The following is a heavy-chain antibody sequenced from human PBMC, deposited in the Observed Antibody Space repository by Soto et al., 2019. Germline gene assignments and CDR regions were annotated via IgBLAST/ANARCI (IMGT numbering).Heavy chain of an antibody. Sequence: QVQLVESGGGVVQPGRSLRLSCAASGFTFSSYGMHWVRQAPGKGLEWVAVIWYDGSNKYYADSVKGRFTISRDNSKNTLYLQMNSLRAEDTAVYYCARGRTTVTTPPDAAFDIWGQGTMVTVSS. CDR1: GFTFSSYG. J-gene: IGHJ3*02. CDR3: ARGRTTVTTPPDAAFDI. CDR2: IWYDGSNK. V-gene: IGHV3-33*01. D-gene: IGHD4-17*01.